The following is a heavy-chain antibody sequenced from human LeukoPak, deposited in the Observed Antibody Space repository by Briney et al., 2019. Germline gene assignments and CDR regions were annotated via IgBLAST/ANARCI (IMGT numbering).Heavy chain of an antibody. J-gene: IGHJ6*02. CDR2: IYSGGST. V-gene: IGHV3-66*01. D-gene: IGHD3-22*01. Sequence: GGSLRLSCAASGFTVSSNYMSWVRQAPGKGLEWVSVIYSGGSTYYAASVKGGFTISRDNSKNTLYLQMNSLRAEDTAVYYCARDYYDSSGYNRYYGMDVWGQGTTVTVSS. CDR1: GFTVSSNY. CDR3: ARDYYDSSGYNRYYGMDV.